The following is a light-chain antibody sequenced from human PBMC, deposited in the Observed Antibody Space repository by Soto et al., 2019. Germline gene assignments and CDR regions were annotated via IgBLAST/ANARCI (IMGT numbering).Light chain of an antibody. Sequence: IVLTQSPATLSLSPGERATLSCRASQSVRGYLAWYQHRPGQAPRLLMYESSKRAIATPARFSGSGSGTDFTLTISSLEPEDFAVYYWQELGGFTFGPGTKVDVK. CDR3: QELGGFT. CDR2: ESS. V-gene: IGKV3-11*01. CDR1: QSVRGY. J-gene: IGKJ3*01.